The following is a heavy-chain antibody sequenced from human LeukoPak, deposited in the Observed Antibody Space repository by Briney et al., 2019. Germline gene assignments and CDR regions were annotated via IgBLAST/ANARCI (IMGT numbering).Heavy chain of an antibody. CDR1: GYTVTGHY. CDR3: AKDAYSGFSSSYNMDS. J-gene: IGHJ4*02. V-gene: IGHV1-2*02. CDR2: INPNSRVT. D-gene: IGHD5-18*01. Sequence: AAVKVSCKASGYTVTGHYLHWVRQAPGQGLEWMGWINPNSRVTNYAQKFQGRVTMTRDTSINTAYMELHSLTSDDTAMYYCAKDAYSGFSSSYNMDSWGQGTLVTVPS.